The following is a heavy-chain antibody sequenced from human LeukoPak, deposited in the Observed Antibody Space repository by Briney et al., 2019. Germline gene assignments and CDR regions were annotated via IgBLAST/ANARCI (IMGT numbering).Heavy chain of an antibody. V-gene: IGHV1-69*13. CDR3: ARAYYDLWSGYHMDV. CDR1: GGTFSSYA. CDR2: IIPIFGTA. D-gene: IGHD3-3*01. J-gene: IGHJ6*03. Sequence: GASVRVSCKASGGTFSSYAISWVRQAPGQGLEWMGGIIPIFGTANYAQKFQGRVTITADESTSTAYMELSSLRSEDTAVYYCARAYYDLWSGYHMDVWGKGTTVTVSS.